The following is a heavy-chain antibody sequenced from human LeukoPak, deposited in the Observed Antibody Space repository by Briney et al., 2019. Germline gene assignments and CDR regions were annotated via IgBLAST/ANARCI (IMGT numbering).Heavy chain of an antibody. CDR3: ARVRGNSGSYLVDY. J-gene: IGHJ4*02. V-gene: IGHV1-2*06. Sequence: ASLKVSCKASGYTFTGYYMHWVLQAPGQGLEWMGRINPNSGGTNYAQKFQGRVTMTRDTSISTAYMELSRLRSDDTAVYYCARVRGNSGSYLVDYWGQGTLVTVSS. CDR2: INPNSGGT. D-gene: IGHD1-26*01. CDR1: GYTFTGYY.